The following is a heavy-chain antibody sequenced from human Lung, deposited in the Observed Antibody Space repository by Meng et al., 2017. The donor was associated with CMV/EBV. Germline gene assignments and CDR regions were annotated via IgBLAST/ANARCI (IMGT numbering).Heavy chain of an antibody. CDR1: GDTFTSYG. J-gene: IGHJ6*02. D-gene: IGHD2-2*01. V-gene: IGHV1-18*01. Sequence: ASXXVSXKASGDTFTSYGFTWVRQAPGQGLEWVGWISAYNDNTNYAQRLQGRVSMTTDTTTSTAYMELRSLRSEDTAVYYCARSRVLSSSPSRPPTYGMDVXGQGXTVTVSS. CDR3: ARSRVLSSSPSRPPTYGMDV. CDR2: ISAYNDNT.